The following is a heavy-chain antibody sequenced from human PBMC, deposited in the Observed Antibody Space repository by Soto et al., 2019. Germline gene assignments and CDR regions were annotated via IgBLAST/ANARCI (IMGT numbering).Heavy chain of an antibody. D-gene: IGHD3-10*01. Sequence: QVQLVQSGAEVRRPGSSVKVSCKASGGTFGSNAISWVRQAPGQGLGTTHNAQKFQGRVTITADEPTNTAYMELSSLRSEDTAVYYCAREGFTFGPGEVRGAFDIWGQGTVVTVSS. CDR3: AREGFTFGPGEVRGAFDI. CDR2: GTT. V-gene: IGHV1-69*11. J-gene: IGHJ3*02. CDR1: GGTFGSNA.